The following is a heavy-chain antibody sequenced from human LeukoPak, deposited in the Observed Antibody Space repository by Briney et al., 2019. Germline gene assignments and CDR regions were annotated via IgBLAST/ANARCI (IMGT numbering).Heavy chain of an antibody. D-gene: IGHD1-26*01. J-gene: IGHJ4*02. V-gene: IGHV1-2*02. CDR2: INPNNGGA. Sequence: ASVKVSRKTSGNIFTGYYIHWVRQAPGRGLEWMGWINPNNGGANFAQKFQGRVTFTRDSSISTAYMELSRLRSDDMAVYYCARGPNTGNFDCWGQGSLVTVSS. CDR3: ARGPNTGNFDC. CDR1: GNIFTGYY.